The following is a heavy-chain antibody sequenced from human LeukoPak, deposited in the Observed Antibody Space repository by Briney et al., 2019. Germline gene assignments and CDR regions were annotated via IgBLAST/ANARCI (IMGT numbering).Heavy chain of an antibody. CDR3: ATYCSSPTCPQYYFNY. J-gene: IGHJ4*02. CDR2: ISGSGGST. Sequence: GGSLRLSCAASGFTFDDYGMSWVRQAPGKGLEWVSAISGSGGSTYYADSVKGRFTISRDNSKNTLYLQMNSLRAEDTAVYYCATYCSSPTCPQYYFNYWGQGTLVTVSS. D-gene: IGHD2-2*01. V-gene: IGHV3-23*01. CDR1: GFTFDDYG.